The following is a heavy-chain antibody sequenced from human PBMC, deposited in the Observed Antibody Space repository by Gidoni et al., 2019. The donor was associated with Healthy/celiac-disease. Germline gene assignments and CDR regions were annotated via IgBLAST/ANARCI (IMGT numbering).Heavy chain of an antibody. CDR2: IYSCGST. Sequence: EVQLVESGGGLVQPGGSLSIPWGASGFTVSSNYMSWVRQAPGKGLGLVSVIYSCGSTYYAYSVKGRFTISRDNSKNTLYLQMNSLRAEDTAVYYCARDFQYSSSLTFDIWGQGTMVTVSS. CDR3: ARDFQYSSSLTFDI. CDR1: GFTVSSNY. J-gene: IGHJ3*02. V-gene: IGHV3-66*02. D-gene: IGHD6-6*01.